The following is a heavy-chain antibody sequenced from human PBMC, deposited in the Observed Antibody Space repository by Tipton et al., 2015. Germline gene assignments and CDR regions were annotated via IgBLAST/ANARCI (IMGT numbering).Heavy chain of an antibody. J-gene: IGHJ2*01. CDR1: GYSFTSYW. Sequence: QLVQSGAEAKKPGESLKISCKGSGYSFTSYWIGWVRQMPGKGLEWMGIIYPGDSDTRYSPSFQGQVTISADKSISTAYLQWSSLKASDTAMYYCARRFDFWSGYADWYFDLWGRGTLVTVSS. V-gene: IGHV5-51*01. CDR2: IYPGDSDT. D-gene: IGHD3-3*01. CDR3: ARRFDFWSGYADWYFDL.